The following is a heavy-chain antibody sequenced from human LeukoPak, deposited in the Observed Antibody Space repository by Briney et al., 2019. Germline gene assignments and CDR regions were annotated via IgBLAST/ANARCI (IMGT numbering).Heavy chain of an antibody. CDR2: ISSSGGST. D-gene: IGHD5-18*01. J-gene: IGHJ4*02. Sequence: GGSLRLSCAASGLTFSNYAMSWVRQAPGKGLEWVSAISSSGGSTYYADSVKGRFTISRDNSKNTPYLQMNSLRADDTAVYYCAKGEGDTAQGLVDYRGKGTLVTVSS. V-gene: IGHV3-23*01. CDR1: GLTFSNYA. CDR3: AKGEGDTAQGLVDY.